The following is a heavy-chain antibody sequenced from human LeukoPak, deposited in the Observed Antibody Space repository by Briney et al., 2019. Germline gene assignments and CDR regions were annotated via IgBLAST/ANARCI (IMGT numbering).Heavy chain of an antibody. CDR3: ASSGSYRFDY. CDR2: ITASGTAM. D-gene: IGHD1-26*01. Sequence: GGSLRLSCAASGFTFSSYSMNWVRQAPGKGLEWVSHITASGTAMFYADSVKGRFTISRDNAKNSLYLQINSLRDEDTAVYYCASSGSYRFDYWGQGTLVTVSS. J-gene: IGHJ4*02. V-gene: IGHV3-48*02. CDR1: GFTFSSYS.